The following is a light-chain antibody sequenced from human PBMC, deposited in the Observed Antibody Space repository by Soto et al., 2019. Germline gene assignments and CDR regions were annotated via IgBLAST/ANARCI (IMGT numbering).Light chain of an antibody. J-gene: IGKJ1*01. V-gene: IGKV3-15*01. CDR3: QQYNNWPWT. CDR2: GAS. CDR1: QGISRK. Sequence: VMTQSPATLSVAPGERVNFSCRASQGISRKVAWYQHKPGQTPRVLIYGASTRATGVPARFSGSGSGTEFTLTISSLQSEDFAVYYCQQYNNWPWTFGQGTKV.